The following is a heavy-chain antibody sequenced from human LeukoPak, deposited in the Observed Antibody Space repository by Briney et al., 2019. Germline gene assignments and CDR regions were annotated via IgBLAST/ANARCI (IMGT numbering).Heavy chain of an antibody. V-gene: IGHV4-39*01. CDR2: IYHNGNT. Sequence: SETLSLTCTVSGGSISSNDYYWGWICQPPGKGLEWIGNIYHNGNTNFNPALKRRVTISVDTSKNQFSLKLSSVTAADTAVYYCARHLPPGEMATPVDAFDIWGQGTMVTVSS. CDR3: ARHLPPGEMATPVDAFDI. J-gene: IGHJ3*02. D-gene: IGHD5-24*01. CDR1: GGSISSNDYY.